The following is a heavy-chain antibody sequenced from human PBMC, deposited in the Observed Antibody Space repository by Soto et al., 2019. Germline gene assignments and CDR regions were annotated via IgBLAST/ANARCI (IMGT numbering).Heavy chain of an antibody. D-gene: IGHD2-2*01. CDR1: GFTFSSYW. V-gene: IGHV3-7*03. J-gene: IGHJ6*02. CDR3: ARDSGYCSSTSCYSYYGMDV. Sequence: GGSLRLSCAASGFTFSSYWMSWVRQSPGKGLEWVANIKQDGSEKYYVDSVKGRFTISRDNAKNSLYLQMNSLRAEDTAVYYCARDSGYCSSTSCYSYYGMDVWGQGTTVTVSS. CDR2: IKQDGSEK.